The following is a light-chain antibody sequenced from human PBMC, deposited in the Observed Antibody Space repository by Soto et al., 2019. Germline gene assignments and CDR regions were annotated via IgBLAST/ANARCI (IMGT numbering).Light chain of an antibody. V-gene: IGKV1-27*01. CDR1: QGISNY. CDR2: AAF. J-gene: IGKJ4*01. Sequence: DIQMTQSPSSLSASVGDRVTITCRARQGISNYLAWYQQIPWKVPKLLISAAFTLQSGVPSRFSGSVSGTDFTLTISSLQPEDVATYYCQKYTNVPAFGGGTKVEIK. CDR3: QKYTNVPA.